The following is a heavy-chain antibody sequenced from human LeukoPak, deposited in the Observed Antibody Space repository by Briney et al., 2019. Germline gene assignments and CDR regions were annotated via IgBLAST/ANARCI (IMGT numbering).Heavy chain of an antibody. V-gene: IGHV4-59*08. CDR2: LFYSGST. CDR1: FGSITSDY. CDR3: ARMRVVTRAPYHDGFDV. J-gene: IGHJ3*01. D-gene: IGHD4-23*01. Sequence: SETLSLTCTVSFGSITSDYWGWIRQPPGKGLEWIGYLFYSGSTFYNPSLKNRVTISVDTSRNQFSLKLTSVAAADTAVYFCARMRVVTRAPYHDGFDVWGPGTMVTVSS.